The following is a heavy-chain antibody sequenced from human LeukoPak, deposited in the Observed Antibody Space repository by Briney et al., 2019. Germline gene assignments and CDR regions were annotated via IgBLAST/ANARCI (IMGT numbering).Heavy chain of an antibody. V-gene: IGHV1-2*02. CDR1: RYTFTGYY. Sequence: ASVKVSCKASRYTFTGYYTHWVRQAPGQGLEWMGWINPNSGGTNYAQKFQGRVTMTRDTSISTAYMELSRLRSDDTAVYYCAGEYCSSTSCYKAFDIWGQGTMVTVSS. J-gene: IGHJ3*02. CDR3: AGEYCSSTSCYKAFDI. D-gene: IGHD2-2*02. CDR2: INPNSGGT.